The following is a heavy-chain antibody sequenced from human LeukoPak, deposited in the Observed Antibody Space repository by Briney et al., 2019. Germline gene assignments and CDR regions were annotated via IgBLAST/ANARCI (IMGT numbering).Heavy chain of an antibody. V-gene: IGHV1-2*02. Sequence: ASVKVPCKASGYTFTAYYIHWVRQAPGQGLEWMGWINPASGGTSYAQKFQGRVTMTSDTSISTAYMEPSRLRSDDTAVYFCARAGGGYSSGWGASDIWGQGTMVTVSS. CDR1: GYTFTAYY. CDR3: ARAGGGYSSGWGASDI. D-gene: IGHD5-18*01. CDR2: INPASGGT. J-gene: IGHJ3*02.